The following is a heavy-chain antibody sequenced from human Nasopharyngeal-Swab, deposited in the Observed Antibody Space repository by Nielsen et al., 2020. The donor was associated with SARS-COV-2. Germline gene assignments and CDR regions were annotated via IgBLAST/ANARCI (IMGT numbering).Heavy chain of an antibody. CDR1: GFTFSSYS. D-gene: IGHD2-2*01. CDR3: AKEVDYCNSTSCHEPYFDY. Sequence: GESLKISWAASGFTFSSYSMHWVRQVPGKGLLWVAHIDSDGSSTYYADSVKCRFTISRDNSKNTLSLQMNSLRAEDTAVYYCAKEVDYCNSTSCHEPYFDYWGQGTLVTVSS. V-gene: IGHV3-74*01. J-gene: IGHJ4*02. CDR2: IDSDGSST.